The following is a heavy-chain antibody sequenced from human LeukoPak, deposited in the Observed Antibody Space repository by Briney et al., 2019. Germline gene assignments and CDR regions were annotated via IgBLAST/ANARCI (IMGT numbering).Heavy chain of an antibody. D-gene: IGHD3-22*01. CDR2: INHSGST. CDR3: ARGPPRITMIVVVMNYYYYGMDV. Sequence: SETLSLTCAVYGGSFSGYYWSWIRQPPGKGLEWIGEINHSGSTNYNPSLKSRVTISVDTSKNQFSLELSSVTAADTAVYYCARGPPRITMIVVVMNYYYYGMDVWGQGTTVTVSS. J-gene: IGHJ6*02. CDR1: GGSFSGYY. V-gene: IGHV4-34*01.